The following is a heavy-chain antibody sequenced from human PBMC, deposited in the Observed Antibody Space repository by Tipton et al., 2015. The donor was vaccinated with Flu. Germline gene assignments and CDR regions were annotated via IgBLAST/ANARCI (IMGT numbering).Heavy chain of an antibody. CDR3: SGTQGTFDI. CDR1: GFTFSNYE. J-gene: IGHJ3*02. V-gene: IGHV3-48*03. D-gene: IGHD1-26*01. Sequence: GSLRLSCAASGFTFSNYEMNWVRQAPGRGLEWISYITTGSAMYYADSVKGRFTISRDNAKNSLYLQMNSLRAEDTAVYYCSGTQGTFDIWGQGTMVTVSS. CDR2: ITTGSAM.